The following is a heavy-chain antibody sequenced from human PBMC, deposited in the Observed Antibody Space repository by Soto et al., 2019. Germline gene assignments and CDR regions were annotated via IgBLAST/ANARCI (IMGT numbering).Heavy chain of an antibody. Sequence: PSETLSLTCAVYGGSFSGYYWSWIRQPPGKGLEWIGEINHSGSTNYNPSLKSRVTISVDTSKNQFSLKLGSVTAADTAVYYCAGLSAGWYYYYYYYGMDVWGQGTTVTVSS. CDR3: AGLSAGWYYYYYYYGMDV. J-gene: IGHJ6*02. V-gene: IGHV4-34*01. CDR2: INHSGST. CDR1: GGSFSGYY. D-gene: IGHD6-19*01.